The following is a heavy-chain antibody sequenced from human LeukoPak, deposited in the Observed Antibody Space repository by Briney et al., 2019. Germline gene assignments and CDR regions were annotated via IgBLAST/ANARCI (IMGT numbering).Heavy chain of an antibody. CDR3: ARDAHQVQPVWYMDV. J-gene: IGHJ6*03. CDR1: GFTFSSYS. D-gene: IGHD2-21*01. CDR2: ISSSSSTI. Sequence: GGSLRLSCAASGFTFSSYSMNWVRRAPGKGLEWVSYISSSSSTIYYADSVKGRFTISRDNAKNSLYLQMNSLRAEDTAVYYCARDAHQVQPVWYMDVWGKGTTVTVSS. V-gene: IGHV3-48*01.